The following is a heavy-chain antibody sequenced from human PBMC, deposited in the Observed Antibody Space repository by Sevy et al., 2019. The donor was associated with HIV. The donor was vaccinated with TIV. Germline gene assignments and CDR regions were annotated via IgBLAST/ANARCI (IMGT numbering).Heavy chain of an antibody. CDR3: ARDDCSNLSCHGSLLY. CDR2: ISTFNVNT. V-gene: IGHV1-18*01. CDR1: GYTFTSYA. D-gene: IGHD2-2*01. Sequence: ASVKVSCKASGYTFTSYAISWVRQVPGQGLEWMGWISTFNVNTNNAQKFQGRVTMTTDTSTSTAYMELRSLRSDDTAVYYCARDDCSNLSCHGSLLYWGQGTLVTVSS. J-gene: IGHJ4*02.